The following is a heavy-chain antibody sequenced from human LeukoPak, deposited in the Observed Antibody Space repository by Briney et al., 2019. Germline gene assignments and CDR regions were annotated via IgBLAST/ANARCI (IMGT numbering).Heavy chain of an antibody. CDR2: IYYSGST. CDR3: ARSGNYDFWSGYPYHFDY. Sequence: SETLSLTCTVSGGSISSYYWSWIRQPPGKGLEWIGYIYYSGSTNYNPSLKSRVTISVDTSKNQFSPKLSSVTAADTAVYYCARSGNYDFWSGYPYHFDYWGQGTLVTVSS. D-gene: IGHD3-3*01. CDR1: GGSISSYY. V-gene: IGHV4-59*01. J-gene: IGHJ4*02.